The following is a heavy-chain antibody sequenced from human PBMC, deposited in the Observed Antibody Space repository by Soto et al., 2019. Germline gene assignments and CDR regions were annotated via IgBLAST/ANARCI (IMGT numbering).Heavy chain of an antibody. V-gene: IGHV3-21*01. J-gene: IGHJ6*02. Sequence: GGSLRLSCAASGFTFSSYSMNWVRQAPGKGLEWVSSISSSSSYIYYADSVKGRFTISRDNAKNSLYLQMNSLRAEDTAVYYCASDVIAVAATESYYYYYVMDVWGQGTMVTVSS. CDR2: ISSSSSYI. CDR3: ASDVIAVAATESYYYYYVMDV. D-gene: IGHD6-19*01. CDR1: GFTFSSYS.